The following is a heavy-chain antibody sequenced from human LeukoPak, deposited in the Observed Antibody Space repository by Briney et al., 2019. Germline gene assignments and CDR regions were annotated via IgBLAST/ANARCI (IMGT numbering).Heavy chain of an antibody. D-gene: IGHD6-6*01. CDR2: ISSSSSYI. CDR3: ARLSSSSALDAEWFDP. CDR1: GFTFSSYS. J-gene: IGHJ5*02. Sequence: GGSLRLSCAASGFTFSSYSMNWVRQAPGKGLEWVSSISSSSSYIYYADSVKGRFTISRDNAKNSLYLQMNSLRAEDTAVYYCARLSSSSALDAEWFDPWGQGTLVTVSS. V-gene: IGHV3-21*01.